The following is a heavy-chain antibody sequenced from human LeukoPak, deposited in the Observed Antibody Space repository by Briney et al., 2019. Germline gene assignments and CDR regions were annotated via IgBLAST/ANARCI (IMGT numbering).Heavy chain of an antibody. CDR2: IDNYGTD. CDR3: ARVLPDHAPFDV. Sequence: SETLSFTCGVYGGPFNDQYWSWIRQPPGKGLEWIGEIDNYGTDRYNPSLKSRVTISVDSSKNQFSLKLSSVAAADTAVYYCARVLPDHAPFDVWGKGTSVTISS. J-gene: IGHJ6*04. CDR1: GGPFNDQY. D-gene: IGHD2-2*01. V-gene: IGHV4-34*01.